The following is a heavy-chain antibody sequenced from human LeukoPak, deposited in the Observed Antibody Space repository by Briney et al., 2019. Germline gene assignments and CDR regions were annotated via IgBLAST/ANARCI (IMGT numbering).Heavy chain of an antibody. CDR3: AKDPLVRGLTYDQ. CDR1: GFTFRTCA. Sequence: PGGSLRLSCAASGFTFRTCAMSWVRQAPGKGLEWVSAISSSGGSTYYADSVKGRFTISRDNSKNTLYLHMNSLRAEDTAVYYCAKDPLVRGLTYDQWGQGTLVTVSS. D-gene: IGHD3-10*01. CDR2: ISSSGGST. V-gene: IGHV3-23*01. J-gene: IGHJ4*02.